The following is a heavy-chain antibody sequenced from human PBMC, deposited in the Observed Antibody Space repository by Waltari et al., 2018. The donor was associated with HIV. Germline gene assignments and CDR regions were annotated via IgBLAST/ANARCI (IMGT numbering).Heavy chain of an antibody. CDR3: ARAAAAYRRGAGWYFAGYFDD. D-gene: IGHD6-19*01. V-gene: IGHV4-30-4*08. CDR2: IYYSGST. J-gene: IGHJ1*01. CDR1: GGSISNGDYY. Sequence: QVQLQESGPGLVKPSQTLSLTCTVSGGSISNGDYYCSWIRSTPGKGLEWIGYIYYSGSTYYNPSLKSRLTISVDRSKNQFSLKLTSVTAADTAVYYCARAAAAYRRGAGWYFAGYFDDWGQGTLVTVSS.